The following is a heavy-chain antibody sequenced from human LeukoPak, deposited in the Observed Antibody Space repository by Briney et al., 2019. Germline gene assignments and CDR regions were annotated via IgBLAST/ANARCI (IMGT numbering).Heavy chain of an antibody. CDR1: GFTFSSYA. CDR3: AKIAAAGTYFDY. CDR2: IGYDGRDN. D-gene: IGHD6-13*01. Sequence: GGSLRLSCAASGFTFSSYAMTWVRQAPGKGLEWVAFIGYDGRDNFNADSVKGRFTISRDNSKNTVDLQMISLRAEDTAVYYCAKIAAAGTYFDYWGQGTLVTVSS. J-gene: IGHJ4*02. V-gene: IGHV3-30*02.